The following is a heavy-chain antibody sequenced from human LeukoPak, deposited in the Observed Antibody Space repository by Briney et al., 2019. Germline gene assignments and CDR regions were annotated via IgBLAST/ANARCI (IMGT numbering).Heavy chain of an antibody. CDR1: GYTFTNYW. Sequence: GESQKISCKASGYTFTNYWIGWVRHTPGKGLEWMGIIHPGDSDTRYRTSFQGQVTMSVDESTSTAYLHWTSLKASDTAIYYCARHAGYCTGGKCYSFYYFDYWGQGTLVTVSS. CDR3: ARHAGYCTGGKCYSFYYFDY. V-gene: IGHV5-51*01. J-gene: IGHJ4*02. D-gene: IGHD2-15*01. CDR2: IHPGDSDT.